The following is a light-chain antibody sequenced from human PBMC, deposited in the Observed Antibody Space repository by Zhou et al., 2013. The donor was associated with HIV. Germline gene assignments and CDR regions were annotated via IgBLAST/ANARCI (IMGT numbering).Light chain of an antibody. J-gene: IGKJ4*01. V-gene: IGKV1-9*01. CDR3: QQLNSYPLT. CDR1: QGISSY. Sequence: DFQLTQSPSFLSASVGDRVTITCRASQGISSYLAWYQQKPGKAPKLLIYAASTLQSGVPSRFSGSGSGTEFTLTISSLQPEDFATYYCQQLNSYPLTFGGGTKVE. CDR2: AAS.